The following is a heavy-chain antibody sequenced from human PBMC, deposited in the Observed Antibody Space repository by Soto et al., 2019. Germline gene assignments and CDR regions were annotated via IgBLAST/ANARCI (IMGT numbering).Heavy chain of an antibody. CDR1: GYTFIDYF. D-gene: IGHD1-26*01. V-gene: IGHV1-2*02. CDR2: INPSSGET. Sequence: ASVKVSCKASGYTFIDYFIQWVRQAPGQGLEWMGWINPSSGETTYAQKFQGRVTMTRDTSISTAYMDLITLRSDDTAIYYCVTGSKWRDFDYWGQGTPVTVSS. CDR3: VTGSKWRDFDY. J-gene: IGHJ4*02.